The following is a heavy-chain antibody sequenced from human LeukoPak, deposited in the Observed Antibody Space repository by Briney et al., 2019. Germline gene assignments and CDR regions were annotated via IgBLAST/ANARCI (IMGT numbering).Heavy chain of an antibody. V-gene: IGHV4-31*03. Sequence: SQTLSLPCTVSGGSISSGGYYWSWIRQHPGKGLEWIGYIYYSGRTYYNPSLKSRVTISVDTSKSQFSLKLSSVAAADTAVYYCARLGTNDYWGQGTLVTVSS. J-gene: IGHJ4*02. CDR1: GGSISSGGYY. CDR3: ARLGTNDY. CDR2: IYYSGRT.